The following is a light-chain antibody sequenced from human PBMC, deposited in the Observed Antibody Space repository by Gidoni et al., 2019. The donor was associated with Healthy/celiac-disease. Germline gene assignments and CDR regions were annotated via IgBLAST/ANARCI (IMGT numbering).Light chain of an antibody. V-gene: IGKV1D-12*01. CDR3: RQANSFPPWT. CDR1: QGISSC. J-gene: IGKJ1*01. Sequence: DLQMPQSPPSVSASVGDRFTLTCRATQGISSCLACYQQKPGKAPKLLIYAASSLQSGVPSRFSGSGSGTDFTLTISSLQPEDFATYYCRQANSFPPWTFGQGTRVEIK. CDR2: AAS.